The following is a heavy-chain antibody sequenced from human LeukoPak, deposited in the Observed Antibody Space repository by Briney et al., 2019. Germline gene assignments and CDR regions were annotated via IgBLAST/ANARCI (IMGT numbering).Heavy chain of an antibody. J-gene: IGHJ4*02. Sequence: GESLKISCRASDYRFTNYWIGWVRQMPGKGLEWMGIIYPGDSDTRYSPSFQGQVTMSADKSINTAYLQWSSLRASDTAMYYCARRQGCSSSSCPPDYWGQGTLVTVS. CDR1: DYRFTNYW. V-gene: IGHV5-51*01. D-gene: IGHD2-2*01. CDR3: ARRQGCSSSSCPPDY. CDR2: IYPGDSDT.